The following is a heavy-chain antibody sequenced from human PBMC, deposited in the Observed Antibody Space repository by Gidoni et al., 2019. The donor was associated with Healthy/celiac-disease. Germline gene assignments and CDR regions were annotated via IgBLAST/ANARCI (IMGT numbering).Heavy chain of an antibody. CDR3: ARGSHIARWFDP. J-gene: IGHJ5*02. Sequence: QVQLQQCGAGLLKPSEPLSLTFAGYGGSFSGYYWSWIRQPPGKGLEWIGEINHSGSTNYNPSLKSRVTISVDTSKNQFSLKLSSVTAADTAVYYCARGSHIARWFDPWGQGTLVTVSS. CDR2: INHSGST. D-gene: IGHD2-21*01. CDR1: GGSFSGYY. V-gene: IGHV4-34*01.